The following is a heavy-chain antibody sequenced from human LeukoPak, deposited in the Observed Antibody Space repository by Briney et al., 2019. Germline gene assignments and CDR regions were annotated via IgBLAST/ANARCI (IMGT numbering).Heavy chain of an antibody. CDR2: ISYDGSNK. CDR1: GFTFSSYG. Sequence: PGGSLRLSCAASGFTFSSYGMHWVRQAPGKGLEWVAVISYDGSNKYADSVKGRFTISRDNSKNTLYLQMNRLRAEDTAVYYCARDRDTAMVHDAFDIWGQGTMVTVSS. J-gene: IGHJ3*02. D-gene: IGHD5-18*01. V-gene: IGHV3-30*03. CDR3: ARDRDTAMVHDAFDI.